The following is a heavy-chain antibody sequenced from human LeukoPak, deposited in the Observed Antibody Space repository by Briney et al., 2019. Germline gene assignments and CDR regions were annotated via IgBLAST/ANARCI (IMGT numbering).Heavy chain of an antibody. D-gene: IGHD3-10*01. V-gene: IGHV4-34*01. CDR3: ARVDVVGGEHLYYFDY. CDR1: GGSFSGYY. J-gene: IGHJ4*02. CDR2: INHSGST. Sequence: PSETLSLTCAVYGGSFSGYYWSWIRQPPGKGLEWIGEINHSGSTNYNPSPKSRVTISVDTSKNQFSLKLSSVTAADTAVYYCARVDVVGGEHLYYFDYWGQGTLVTVSS.